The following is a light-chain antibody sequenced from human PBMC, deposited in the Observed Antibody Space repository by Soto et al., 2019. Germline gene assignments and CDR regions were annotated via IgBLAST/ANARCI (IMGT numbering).Light chain of an antibody. V-gene: IGLV1-47*02. CDR2: NNN. Sequence: QSVLTQPPSASGTPGQRGTISCSGSSSNIGSNYVYWYQQLPGTAPKLLIYNNNQRPSGVPDRFSGSKSGTSASLAISGLRSEDEADYSCAAWDDSLSGVVFGGGTKLTVL. CDR3: AAWDDSLSGVV. J-gene: IGLJ2*01. CDR1: SSNIGSNY.